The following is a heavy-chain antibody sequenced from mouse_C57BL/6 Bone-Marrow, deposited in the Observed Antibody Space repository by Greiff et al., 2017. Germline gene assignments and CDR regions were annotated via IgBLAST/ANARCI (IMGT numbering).Heavy chain of an antibody. Sequence: QVQLQQSDAELVKPGASVKMSCKASGYTFTSYWITWVKQRPGQGLEWIGDIYPGSGSTNYNEKFKSKATLTVDTSSSTAYMQLSSLTSEDSAVYYCARGVTTVVNFDYWGQGTTLTVSS. CDR3: ARGVTTVVNFDY. D-gene: IGHD1-1*01. CDR2: IYPGSGST. J-gene: IGHJ2*01. V-gene: IGHV1-55*01. CDR1: GYTFTSYW.